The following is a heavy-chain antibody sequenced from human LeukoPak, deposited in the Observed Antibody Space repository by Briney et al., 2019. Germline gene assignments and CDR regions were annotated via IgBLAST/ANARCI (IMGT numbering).Heavy chain of an antibody. J-gene: IGHJ4*02. V-gene: IGHV1-2*02. CDR3: ARDEGRYCSAGSCRYPDY. D-gene: IGHD2-15*01. CDR2: INPNSGGT. Sequence: GASVKVSRKASGYTFTGYYMHWVRQAPGQGLEWMGWINPNSGGTNYAQKFQGRVTMTRDTSISTAYMELSRLRSDDTAVYYCARDEGRYCSAGSCRYPDYWGQGTLVTVSS. CDR1: GYTFTGYY.